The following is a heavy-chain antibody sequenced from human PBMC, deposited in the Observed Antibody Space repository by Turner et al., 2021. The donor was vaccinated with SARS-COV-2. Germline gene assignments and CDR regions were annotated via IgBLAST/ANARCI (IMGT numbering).Heavy chain of an antibody. CDR3: ARVSVYGDYDSSYDYYGMDV. Sequence: QVQLVESGGGVVQPGRSLRLSCAASGFSFSSYAMHWVRQAPGKGLEWGAVISYDGSNKYYADSVKGRFTISRDNSKNTLYLQMNILRAEDTAVYYCARVSVYGDYDSSYDYYGMDVWGQGTTVTVSS. D-gene: IGHD4-17*01. J-gene: IGHJ6*02. CDR1: GFSFSSYA. V-gene: IGHV3-30-3*01. CDR2: ISYDGSNK.